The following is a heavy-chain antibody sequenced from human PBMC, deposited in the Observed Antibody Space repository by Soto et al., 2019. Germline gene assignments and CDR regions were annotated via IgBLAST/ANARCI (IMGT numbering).Heavy chain of an antibody. V-gene: IGHV1-58*01. D-gene: IGHD5-18*01. Sequence: ASVKVSCKASGFTFTSSAVQWVRQARGQRLEWIGWIVVGSGNTNYAQKFQERVTITRDMSTSTAYMELSSLRSEDAAVYYCAAESRGYSDGLPYYYYYGMDVWGQGTTVTVSS. CDR3: AAESRGYSDGLPYYYYYGMDV. J-gene: IGHJ6*02. CDR2: IVVGSGNT. CDR1: GFTFTSSA.